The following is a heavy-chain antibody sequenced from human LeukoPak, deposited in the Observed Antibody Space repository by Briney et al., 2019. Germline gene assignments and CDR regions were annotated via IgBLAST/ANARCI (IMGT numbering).Heavy chain of an antibody. V-gene: IGHV3-30-3*02. CDR3: AKSDCTSSSCYTIDY. CDR2: ISYDGTKQ. CDR1: GFTFSINA. Sequence: GRSLRLSCEGSGFTFSINAMHWVRQAPGKGLEWLAVISYDGTKQYFADSGKGRFTISRDNSKNTLYLQMNSLRAEDTAVYYCAKSDCTSSSCYTIDYWGQGTLVTVSP. J-gene: IGHJ4*02. D-gene: IGHD2-2*02.